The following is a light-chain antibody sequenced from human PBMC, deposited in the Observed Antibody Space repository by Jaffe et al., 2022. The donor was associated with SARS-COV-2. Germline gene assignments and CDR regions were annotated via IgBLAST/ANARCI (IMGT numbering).Light chain of an antibody. CDR2: EAS. CDR3: VQGKELPIT. Sequence: DIVMTQTPLSLSVTPGQPASISCRSSQSLLFSDGKPYLFWHLQKPGQPPQLLIYEASKRFSGVPDRFSGSGSGTDFTLEISRVEAEDVGVYYCVQGKELPITFGPGTRVDIK. J-gene: IGKJ3*01. V-gene: IGKV2D-29*01. CDR1: QSLLFSDGKPY.